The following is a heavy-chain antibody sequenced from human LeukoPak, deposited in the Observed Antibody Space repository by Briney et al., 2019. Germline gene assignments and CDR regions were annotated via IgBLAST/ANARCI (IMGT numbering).Heavy chain of an antibody. D-gene: IGHD3-22*01. J-gene: IGHJ5*02. CDR2: IYTSGST. CDR3: ARILDSSGYEWFDP. CDR1: GGSISSYY. Sequence: SETLSLTCTVSGGSISSYYWSWIRQPPGKGLEWIGYIYTSGSTNYNPSLKSRVTISVDTSKNQFSLKLSSVTAADTAVYYCARILDSSGYEWFDPWGQGTLVTVSS. V-gene: IGHV4-4*09.